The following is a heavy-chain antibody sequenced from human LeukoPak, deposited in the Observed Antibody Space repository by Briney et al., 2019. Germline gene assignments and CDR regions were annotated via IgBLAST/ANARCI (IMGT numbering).Heavy chain of an antibody. V-gene: IGHV1-18*01. Sequence: ASVKVSCKASGYTFNSYGISWVRQAPGQGLEWMGWISAYNGNTNYAQKVQGRVTMTTDTSTSTAYMELRSLRSDDTAVYYCASATTSDYGGNSVEAFDIWGQGTMVTVSS. CDR3: ASATTSDYGGNSVEAFDI. D-gene: IGHD4-23*01. J-gene: IGHJ3*02. CDR1: GYTFNSYG. CDR2: ISAYNGNT.